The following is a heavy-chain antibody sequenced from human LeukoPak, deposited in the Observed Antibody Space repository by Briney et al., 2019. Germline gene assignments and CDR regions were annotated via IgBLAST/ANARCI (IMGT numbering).Heavy chain of an antibody. J-gene: IGHJ4*02. D-gene: IGHD5-18*01. CDR1: GGSISSYY. CDR3: AVVYSYGPGAFDY. V-gene: IGHV4-59*01. CDR2: IYYSGST. Sequence: SETLSLTCTVPGGSISSYYWSWIRQPPGKGLEWIGYIYYSGSTNYNPSLKSRVTISVDTSKNQFSLKLSSVTAADTAVYYCAVVYSYGPGAFDYWGQGTLVTVSS.